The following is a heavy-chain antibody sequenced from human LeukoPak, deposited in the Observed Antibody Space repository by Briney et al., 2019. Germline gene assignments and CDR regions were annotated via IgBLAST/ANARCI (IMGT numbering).Heavy chain of an antibody. Sequence: SETLSLTCAVYGVSFSGYYWSWIRQPPGKGLEWIGEINHSGSTNYNPSLKSRVTISVDTSKNQFSLKLSSVTAADTAVYYCARYYYDSSGSLFDYWGQGTLVTVSS. J-gene: IGHJ4*02. CDR2: INHSGST. CDR1: GVSFSGYY. D-gene: IGHD3-22*01. CDR3: ARYYYDSSGSLFDY. V-gene: IGHV4-34*01.